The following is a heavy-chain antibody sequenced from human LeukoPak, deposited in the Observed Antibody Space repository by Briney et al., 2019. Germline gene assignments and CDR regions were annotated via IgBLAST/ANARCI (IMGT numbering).Heavy chain of an antibody. CDR1: GGSISSYY. CDR3: ARVWSWFGEYYFDY. D-gene: IGHD3-10*01. V-gene: IGHV4-59*01. Sequence: SETLSLTCTVSGGSISSYYWSWIRQPPGKGLEWIGYIYYSGSTNYNPSLKSRVTISVDTSKNQFSLKLSSVTAADTAVYYCARVWSWFGEYYFDYWGQGTLVTVSS. CDR2: IYYSGST. J-gene: IGHJ4*02.